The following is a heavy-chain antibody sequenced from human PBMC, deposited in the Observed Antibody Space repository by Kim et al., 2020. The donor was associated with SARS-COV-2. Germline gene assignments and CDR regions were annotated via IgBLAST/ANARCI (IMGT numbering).Heavy chain of an antibody. D-gene: IGHD2-2*01. CDR2: ISGSGDDT. CDR1: GFTFSNYA. V-gene: IGHV3-23*01. J-gene: IGHJ6*02. CDR3: AKAPGGFLVVPASWDV. Sequence: GGSLRLSCAASGFTFSNYAMSWVRQAPGKGLEWVSVISGSGDDTYYADSVKGRFTISRDNSKNTLYLQMNSLTAEDTAVYYCAKAPGGFLVVPASWDVWGQGTTVTFSS.